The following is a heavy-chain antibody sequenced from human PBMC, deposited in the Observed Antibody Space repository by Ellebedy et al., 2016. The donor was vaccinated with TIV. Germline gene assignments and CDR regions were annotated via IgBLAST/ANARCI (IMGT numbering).Heavy chain of an antibody. V-gene: IGHV1-8*01. D-gene: IGHD6-13*01. Sequence: AASVKVSCKASGYTFTTYDINWVRQATGHGLDWMGWMSPNNGHTGYAQKFQGRVTLTRDTSISTAYMELSTLTSEDTAVYYCARASDSSTYRPFDYWGQGILVTVSS. CDR3: ARASDSSTYRPFDY. CDR1: GYTFTTYD. J-gene: IGHJ4*02. CDR2: MSPNNGHT.